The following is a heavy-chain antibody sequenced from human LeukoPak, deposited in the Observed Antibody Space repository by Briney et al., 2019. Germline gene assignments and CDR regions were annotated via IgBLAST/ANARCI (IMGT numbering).Heavy chain of an antibody. Sequence: ASVKVSCKASGFSFTGYYMHWVRQAPGQGLEWMGWISAYNGNTNYAQKLQGRVTMTTDTSTSTAYMELRSLRSDDTAVYYCARDRSKYYDSSGYGYWGQGTLVTVSS. V-gene: IGHV1-18*04. D-gene: IGHD3-22*01. J-gene: IGHJ4*02. CDR2: ISAYNGNT. CDR1: GFSFTGYY. CDR3: ARDRSKYYDSSGYGY.